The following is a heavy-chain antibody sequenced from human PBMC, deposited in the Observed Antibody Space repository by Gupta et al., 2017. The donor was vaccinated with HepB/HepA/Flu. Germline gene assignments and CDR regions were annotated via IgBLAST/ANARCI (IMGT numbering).Heavy chain of an antibody. CDR2: IKQDGSEK. D-gene: IGHD3-3*01. CDR3: ASLITIFGVVIPGDAFDI. J-gene: IGHJ3*02. Sequence: EVQLVESGGGLVQPGGSLRLSCAASGFTFSSYWMSWVRQAQGKGLEWVANIKQDGSEKYYVDSVKGRFTISRDNAKNSLYLQMNSLRAEDTAVYYCASLITIFGVVIPGDAFDIWGQGTMVTVSS. CDR1: GFTFSSYW. V-gene: IGHV3-7*01.